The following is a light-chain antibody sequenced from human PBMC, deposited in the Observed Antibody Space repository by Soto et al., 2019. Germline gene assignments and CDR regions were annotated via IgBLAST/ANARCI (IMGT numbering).Light chain of an antibody. Sequence: QSALTQPASVSGSPGQSITISCTETSSDVGAYNYVSWYQQHPGKAPKLMIYDVSNRPSGVSNRFSGSKSGNTASLTISGLQAEDEADYYCSSYTSSNIVWVFGGGTKVT. CDR3: SSYTSSNIVWV. V-gene: IGLV2-14*03. CDR1: SSDVGAYNY. CDR2: DVS. J-gene: IGLJ3*02.